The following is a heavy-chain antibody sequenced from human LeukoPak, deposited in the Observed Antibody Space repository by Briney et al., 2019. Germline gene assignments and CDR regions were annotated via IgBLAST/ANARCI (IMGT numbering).Heavy chain of an antibody. D-gene: IGHD4-11*01. Sequence: SETLSLTCTVSGGSISSYYWSWIRQPPGKGLEWIGYIYYSGSTNYNPSLKSRVTISVDTSKNQFSLKLSSVTAADTAVYYCARDRDYSNNWFDPWGQGTLVTVSS. J-gene: IGHJ5*02. CDR1: GGSISSYY. CDR2: IYYSGST. CDR3: ARDRDYSNNWFDP. V-gene: IGHV4-59*01.